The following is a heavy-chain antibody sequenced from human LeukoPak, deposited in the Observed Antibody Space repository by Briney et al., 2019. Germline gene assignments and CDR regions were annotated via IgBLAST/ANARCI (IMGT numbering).Heavy chain of an antibody. J-gene: IGHJ4*02. D-gene: IGHD3-10*01. CDR1: GFTFNTYS. CDR3: ARVFPSLGFGELHYYFDY. CDR2: IDSSGGYM. Sequence: GGSLRLSCEASGFTFNTYSMNWARQAPGKGLEWVSSIDSSGGYMFYADSVKGRFIISRDNAKNSLYLQMNSLRAEDTAVYYCARVFPSLGFGELHYYFDYWGQGTLVTVSS. V-gene: IGHV3-21*01.